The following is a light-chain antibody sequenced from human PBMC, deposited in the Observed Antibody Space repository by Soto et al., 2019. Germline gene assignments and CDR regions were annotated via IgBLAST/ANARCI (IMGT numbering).Light chain of an antibody. CDR1: QDIGRR. Sequence: DIQMTQSPSSVSASIGDRVTITCRASQDIGRRLAWFQQKPGKAPKYLIQAASSLQGGVPSTFSGSGSGTDFTLTITRLEPEDFAVYYCQQYGGSPRTFGQGTKV. V-gene: IGKV1-12*01. J-gene: IGKJ1*01. CDR3: QQYGGSPRT. CDR2: AAS.